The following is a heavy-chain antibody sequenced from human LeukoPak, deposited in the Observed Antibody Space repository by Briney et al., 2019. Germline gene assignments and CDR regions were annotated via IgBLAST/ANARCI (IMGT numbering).Heavy chain of an antibody. CDR1: GFTFSTYA. CDR3: ERDRGTVGAWPDAFDI. CDR2: IAYDGSNK. J-gene: IGHJ3*02. V-gene: IGHV3-30-3*01. D-gene: IGHD1-26*01. Sequence: GGSLRLSCAASGFTFSTYAMHWVRQAPGKGLEWVAVIAYDGSNKYYAESVKGRFSISRDNSKNTLFLQMDSLRPEDTAVYYCERDRGTVGAWPDAFDIWGQGTMVTVSS.